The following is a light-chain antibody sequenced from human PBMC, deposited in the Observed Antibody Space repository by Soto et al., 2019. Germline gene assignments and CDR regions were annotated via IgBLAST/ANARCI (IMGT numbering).Light chain of an antibody. V-gene: IGKV1-39*01. Sequence: DIQVTQSPSSLSASVGDRVTITCRASRSIRTYLNWYQQRPGKPPKLLIQTASTLQGGVPSRFRGSGSGTDFTLTISSLQPEDFATYYCQQSYGTPITFGQGTRLEIK. CDR3: QQSYGTPIT. CDR1: RSIRTY. CDR2: TAS. J-gene: IGKJ5*01.